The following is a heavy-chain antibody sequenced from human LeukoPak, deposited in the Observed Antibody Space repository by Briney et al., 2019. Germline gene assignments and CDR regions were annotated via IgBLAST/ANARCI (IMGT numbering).Heavy chain of an antibody. D-gene: IGHD4-11*01. CDR3: AKDLHDYGNYVGWFDS. J-gene: IGHJ5*01. CDR2: ISYDGSDK. V-gene: IGHV3-30-3*01. CDR1: GFTFSHYS. Sequence: QPGGSLRLSCAASGFTFSHYSMHWVRQAPGKGLEWVAVISYDGSDKSYADSVKGRFTISRDNSKTTLFLQMNSLRAEDTAVYYCAKDLHDYGNYVGWFDSWGQGTLVTVSS.